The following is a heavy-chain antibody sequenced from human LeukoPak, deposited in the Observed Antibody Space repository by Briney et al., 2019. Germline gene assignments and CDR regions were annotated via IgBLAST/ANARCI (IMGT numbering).Heavy chain of an antibody. CDR3: ARVARDGYNFFDY. CDR1: GGSVSSSSYY. J-gene: IGHJ4*02. D-gene: IGHD5-24*01. CDR2: IYHSGST. V-gene: IGHV4-39*07. Sequence: SETLSLTCTVSGGSVSSSSYYWGWIRQPPGKGLEWIGSIYHSGSTYYNPSLKIRVTISVDTSKNQFSLKLRSVTAADTAVYYCARVARDGYNFFDYWGQGTLVTVSS.